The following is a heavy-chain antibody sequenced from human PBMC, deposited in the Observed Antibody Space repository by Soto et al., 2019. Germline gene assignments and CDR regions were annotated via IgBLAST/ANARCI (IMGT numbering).Heavy chain of an antibody. D-gene: IGHD2-2*01. CDR3: ASGGYCSSTSCRGNAFDI. Sequence: EASVKVSCKASGYTFTSYGISWVRQAPGQGLEWMGWISAYNGNTNYAQKLQGRVTMTTDTSTSTAYMELRSLRSDDTAVYYCASGGYCSSTSCRGNAFDIWGQGTMVTVSS. CDR1: GYTFTSYG. J-gene: IGHJ3*02. V-gene: IGHV1-18*01. CDR2: ISAYNGNT.